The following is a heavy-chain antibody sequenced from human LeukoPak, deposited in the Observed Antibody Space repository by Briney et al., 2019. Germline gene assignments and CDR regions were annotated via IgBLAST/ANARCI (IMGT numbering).Heavy chain of an antibody. Sequence: ASVKLSCKASGYTFTGYYMHWVRQAPGQGLEWMGWINPNSGGTNYAQKFQGRVTVTRDTSISTAYMELSRLRSDDTAVYYCARGRRPTVTTGGYSYYYYYYMDVWGKGTTVTVSS. V-gene: IGHV1-2*02. D-gene: IGHD4-17*01. CDR3: ARGRRPTVTTGGYSYYYYYYMDV. J-gene: IGHJ6*03. CDR2: INPNSGGT. CDR1: GYTFTGYY.